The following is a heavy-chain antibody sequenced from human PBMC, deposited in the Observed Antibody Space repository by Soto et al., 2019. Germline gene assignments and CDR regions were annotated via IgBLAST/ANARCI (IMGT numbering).Heavy chain of an antibody. CDR1: GFTFSSYA. V-gene: IGHV3-23*01. D-gene: IGHD5-18*01. CDR2: ISGSGGST. J-gene: IGHJ4*02. CDR3: ANDLYSYGYVCLDY. Sequence: EVQLLESGGGLVQPGGSLRLSCAASGFTFSSYAMSWVRQAPGKGLEWVSAISGSGGSTYDADSVKGRFTISRDNSKTTNYIHMNSLRADDTAVYYCANDLYSYGYVCLDYWGQGTLVTVST.